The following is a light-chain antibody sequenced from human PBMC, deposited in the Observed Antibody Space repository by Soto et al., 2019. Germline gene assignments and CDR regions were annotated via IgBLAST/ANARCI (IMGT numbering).Light chain of an antibody. CDR2: HTS. CDR3: QQYGSSGT. V-gene: IGKV3-20*01. CDR1: QSVCGS. Sequence: ETVLTQSPGTLSLSPGERATLSCRASQSVCGSLAWYQQRPGQAPRLLVYHTSNRATGIPDRFSGSGSGTDFTLTISRLEPEDFAVYYCQQYGSSGTFGQGTKVDIK. J-gene: IGKJ1*01.